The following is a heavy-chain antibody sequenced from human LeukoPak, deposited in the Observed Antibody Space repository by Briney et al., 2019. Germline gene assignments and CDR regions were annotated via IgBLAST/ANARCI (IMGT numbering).Heavy chain of an antibody. Sequence: ASVKVSCKVSGYTLTELSMHWVRQAPGKGLEWMGGFDPEDGETIYAQKFQGRVTMTEDTSTDTAYMELSSLRSEDTAVYYCATEADDRSHFDYWGQGTLVTVSS. CDR3: ATEADDRSHFDY. V-gene: IGHV1-24*01. D-gene: IGHD1-1*01. J-gene: IGHJ4*02. CDR1: GYTLTELS. CDR2: FDPEDGET.